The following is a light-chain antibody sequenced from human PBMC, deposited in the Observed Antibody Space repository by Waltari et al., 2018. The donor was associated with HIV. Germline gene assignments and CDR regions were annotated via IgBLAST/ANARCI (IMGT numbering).Light chain of an antibody. J-gene: IGLJ3*02. Sequence: QAVVTQEPSLTVSPGGTVTLTCGSTPGAVTSGHYPYWFQQKPGQAPRTLLYDTSNKHSWTPARFSGSLLGGKAALTLSGAQAEDEAEYYCLLSYSGARVFGGGTKLTVL. CDR3: LLSYSGARV. V-gene: IGLV7-46*01. CDR1: PGAVTSGHY. CDR2: DTS.